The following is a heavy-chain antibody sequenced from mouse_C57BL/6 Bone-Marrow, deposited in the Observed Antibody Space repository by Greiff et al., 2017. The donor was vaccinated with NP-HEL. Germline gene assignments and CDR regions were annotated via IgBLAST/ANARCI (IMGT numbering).Heavy chain of an antibody. D-gene: IGHD2-5*01. V-gene: IGHV1-81*01. CDR1: GYTFTSYG. J-gene: IGHJ3*01. CDR3: ARSRYSNYVC. CDR2: IYPRSGNT. Sequence: VQLQQSGAELARPGASVKLSCKASGYTFTSYGISWVKQRTGQGLEWIGEIYPRSGNTYYNEKFKGKATLTADKSSSTAYMELRRLTSEDSAVYFCARSRYSNYVCWGQGTLVTVSA.